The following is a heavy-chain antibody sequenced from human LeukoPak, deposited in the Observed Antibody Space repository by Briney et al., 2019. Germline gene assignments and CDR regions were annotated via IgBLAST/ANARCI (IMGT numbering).Heavy chain of an antibody. CDR1: GFTVSSNY. CDR2: IYSGGST. J-gene: IGHJ4*02. CDR3: ARGDTIFGPFDY. V-gene: IGHV3-53*01. Sequence: GGSLRLSCAASGFTVSSNYMSWVRQAPGKGLEWVSVIYSGGSTYYADSVKGRFTISRDNSKNTLYLQMNSLRAENTAVYYCARGDTIFGPFDYWGQGTLVTVSS. D-gene: IGHD3-3*01.